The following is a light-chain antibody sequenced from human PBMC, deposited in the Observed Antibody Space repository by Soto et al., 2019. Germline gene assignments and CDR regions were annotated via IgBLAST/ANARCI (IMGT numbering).Light chain of an antibody. CDR3: SSYSSGSTLVV. CDR2: DVS. CDR1: SSDVGTYNY. V-gene: IGLV2-14*03. J-gene: IGLJ2*01. Sequence: QSALTQPASVSGSPGQSITISCTGTSSDVGTYNYVSWYQQHPGKAPKLMIYDVSNRPSGVSNRFSGSKSGNTASLTISGLQAEDEADYYCSSYSSGSTLVVFGGGTKVTVL.